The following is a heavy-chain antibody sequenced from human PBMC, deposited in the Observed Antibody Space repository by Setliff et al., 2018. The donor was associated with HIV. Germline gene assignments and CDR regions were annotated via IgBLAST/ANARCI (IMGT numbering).Heavy chain of an antibody. CDR2: INPSGGRT. V-gene: IGHV1-46*01. D-gene: IGHD5-12*01. CDR3: ARESRDIVATSPLDY. J-gene: IGHJ4*02. CDR1: GYTFTSYY. Sequence: ASVKVSCKASGYTFTSYYMHWVRQAPGQGLEWMGTINPSGGRTTYTKNFQGRATMTRDTSISTAYMELSRLISDDTAVYYCARESRDIVATSPLDYWGQGTLVTVSS.